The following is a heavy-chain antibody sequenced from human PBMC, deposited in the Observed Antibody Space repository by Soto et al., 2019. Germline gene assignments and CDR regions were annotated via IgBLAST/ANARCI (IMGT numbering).Heavy chain of an antibody. CDR3: ARRKYSGTFWSLDY. CDR1: GDSISSSTYY. J-gene: IGHJ4*02. Sequence: TLSLTCTVSGDSISSSTYYWTWIRQPPGKGLEWIGNIFYSGITHYNPSLRSRFILSVDTSKNQFSLNLSSVTAADTAVYYCARRKYSGTFWSLDYWGQGIMVTVSS. D-gene: IGHD1-26*01. V-gene: IGHV4-39*01. CDR2: IFYSGIT.